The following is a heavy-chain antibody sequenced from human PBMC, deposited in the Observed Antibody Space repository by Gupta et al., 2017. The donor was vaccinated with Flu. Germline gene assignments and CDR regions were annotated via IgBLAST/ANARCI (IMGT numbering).Heavy chain of an antibody. CDR3: AREACSGNRCYSAFDS. V-gene: IGHV4-59*01. J-gene: IGHJ4*02. CDR1: GGSISSNY. CDR2: IYYSGTT. Sequence: QAQLQESGPGLVKPSETLTLTCSVSGGSISSNYWSWLRQPPGKGLEWIGYIYYSGTTRYNPSLKSRVSISMDTSRNQFSLNLRSVTAADTALYYCAREACSGNRCYSAFDSWGQGALVTVSS. D-gene: IGHD2-15*01.